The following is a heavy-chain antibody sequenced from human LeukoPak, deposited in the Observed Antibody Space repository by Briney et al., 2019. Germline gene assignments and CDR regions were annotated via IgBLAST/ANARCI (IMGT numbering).Heavy chain of an antibody. D-gene: IGHD3-16*01. Sequence: GGSLRLSCAVSGFTFSSYEMNWVRQAPGKGLEWVSYISSSGSTIYYADSVKGRFTISRDNAQNSLFLQMNSLRAEDTAVYYCAKFGRGTSPVHWGQGTLVTVSS. V-gene: IGHV3-48*03. J-gene: IGHJ4*02. CDR1: GFTFSSYE. CDR2: ISSSGSTI. CDR3: AKFGRGTSPVH.